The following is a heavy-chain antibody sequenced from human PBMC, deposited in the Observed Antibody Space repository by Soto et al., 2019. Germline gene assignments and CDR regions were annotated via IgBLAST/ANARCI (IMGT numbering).Heavy chain of an antibody. V-gene: IGHV4-34*01. CDR2: ISHGGNT. D-gene: IGHD2-15*01. Sequence: SETLSLTCAVSGGSFSGYYWSWIRQTPGKGLEWIGEISHGGNTNYNPSLKSRVTISVDTSKNQFSLTLNSVTAADTAVSYCAREIVVLRPDTHWFDTWGQGTLVTVSS. J-gene: IGHJ5*02. CDR3: AREIVVLRPDTHWFDT. CDR1: GGSFSGYY.